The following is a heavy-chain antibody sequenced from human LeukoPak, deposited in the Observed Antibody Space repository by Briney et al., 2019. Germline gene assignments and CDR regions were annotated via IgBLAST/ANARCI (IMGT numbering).Heavy chain of an antibody. CDR3: ARGSGIAAAGTGRRAFDI. CDR2: IYYSGST. D-gene: IGHD6-13*01. CDR1: GGSISSYY. J-gene: IGHJ3*02. Sequence: SETLSLTCTVSGGSISSYYWSWIRQPPGKGLEWIGYIYYSGSTNYNPSLKSRVTISVDTSKNQFSLKLSSVAAADTAVCYCARGSGIAAAGTGRRAFDIWGQGTMVTVSS. V-gene: IGHV4-59*01.